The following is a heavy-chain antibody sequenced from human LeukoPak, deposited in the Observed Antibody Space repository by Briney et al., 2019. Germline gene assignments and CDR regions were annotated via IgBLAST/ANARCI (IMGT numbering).Heavy chain of an antibody. CDR1: GFTFSSYA. CDR2: ISGSGGST. V-gene: IGHV3-23*01. Sequence: GGSLRLSCAASGFTFSSYAMSWVRQAPGKGLEWVSAISGSGGSTYYADSVKGRFTISRDNSKNTLYLQMNSLRAEDTAVCYCAKSINNYGDINYFDYWGQGTLVTVSS. D-gene: IGHD4-17*01. CDR3: AKSINNYGDINYFDY. J-gene: IGHJ4*02.